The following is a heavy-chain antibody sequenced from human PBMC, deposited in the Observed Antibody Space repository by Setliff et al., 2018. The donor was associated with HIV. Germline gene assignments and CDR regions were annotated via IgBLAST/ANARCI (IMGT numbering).Heavy chain of an antibody. CDR2: IHYSGNT. D-gene: IGHD3-22*01. V-gene: IGHV4-59*01. J-gene: IGHJ4*02. CDR1: GGSISTYS. Sequence: ETLSLTCTVSGGSISTYSWSWIRQPPGKGLEWIGYIHYSGNTKYNPSLKSRAAISVDSSNNQFSLKMTSVTAADTAVYFCARFNALLGSSTYYDYWGPGLLVTVSS. CDR3: ARFNALLGSSTYYDY.